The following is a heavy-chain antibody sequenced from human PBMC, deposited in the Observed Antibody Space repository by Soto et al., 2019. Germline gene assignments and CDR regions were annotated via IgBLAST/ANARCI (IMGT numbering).Heavy chain of an antibody. V-gene: IGHV1-18*01. CDR1: GYTFTSYG. Sequence: ASVKVSCKASGYTFTSYGISWVRQAPGQGLEWMGWISAYNGNTNYAQKLQGRATMTTDTSTSTAYMELRSLRSDDTAVYYCARTNYDFWSGYPGGFDYWGQGTLVTVSS. CDR2: ISAYNGNT. J-gene: IGHJ4*02. D-gene: IGHD3-3*01. CDR3: ARTNYDFWSGYPGGFDY.